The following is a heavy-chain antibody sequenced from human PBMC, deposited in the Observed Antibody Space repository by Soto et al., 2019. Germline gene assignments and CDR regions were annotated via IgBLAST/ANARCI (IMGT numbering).Heavy chain of an antibody. CDR2: ISYDGSNK. CDR3: AKAYYYGSGSYGYFDY. J-gene: IGHJ4*02. Sequence: QVQLVESGGGVVQPGRSLRLSCAASGFTFSSYGMHWVRQAPGKGLEWVAVISYDGSNKYYVDSVKGRFTISRDNSKNTLYLQMNSLRAEDTAVYYCAKAYYYGSGSYGYFDYWGQGTLVTVSS. D-gene: IGHD3-10*01. CDR1: GFTFSSYG. V-gene: IGHV3-30*18.